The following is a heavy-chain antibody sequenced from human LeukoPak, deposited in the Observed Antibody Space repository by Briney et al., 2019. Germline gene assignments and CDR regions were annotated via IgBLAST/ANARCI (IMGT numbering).Heavy chain of an antibody. CDR2: ISGSGGST. V-gene: IGHV3-23*01. J-gene: IGHJ4*02. CDR1: GFTFSNYA. D-gene: IGHD3-22*01. Sequence: TGGSLRPSCAASGFTFSNYAMSWVRQAPGKGLEWVSSISGSGGSTYYADSVKGRFTISRDNSKNTLFLQMNSLRAEDTAVYYCAKDPYYYDTSGYNGDYWGQGTLVTVSS. CDR3: AKDPYYYDTSGYNGDY.